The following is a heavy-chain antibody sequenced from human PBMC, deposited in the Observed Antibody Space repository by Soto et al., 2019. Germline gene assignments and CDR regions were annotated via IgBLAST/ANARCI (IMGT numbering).Heavy chain of an antibody. CDR3: PHGGRQCLVTSGFNY. J-gene: IGHJ4*02. Sequence: VQLVESGGGVVQPGRSLRLSCAASGFTFSDYAMHWVRQAPGKGLEWVAVVSHDGRNTHYADSVKGRVTISRDSSTNTVPLEITSLRGEDTAVYYGPHGGRQCLVTSGFNYCGQGALVTVSS. CDR1: GFTFSDYA. D-gene: IGHD6-19*01. CDR2: VSHDGRNT. V-gene: IGHV3-30*03.